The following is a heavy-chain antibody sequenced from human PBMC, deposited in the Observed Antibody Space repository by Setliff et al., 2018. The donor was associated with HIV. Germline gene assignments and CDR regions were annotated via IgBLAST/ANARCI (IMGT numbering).Heavy chain of an antibody. CDR3: STLVGANPYHDAFDV. Sequence: PGGSLRLSCAASGFTFSNFAINWVRQAPGKGLEWIGRIKSERDGGTKDYAAPVKGRFTISVDDSKTTLYLQMNSLKTEDTAVYYCSTLVGANPYHDAFDVWGQETKVTVSS. D-gene: IGHD1-26*01. V-gene: IGHV3-15*01. J-gene: IGHJ3*01. CDR2: IKSERDGGTK. CDR1: GFTFSNFA.